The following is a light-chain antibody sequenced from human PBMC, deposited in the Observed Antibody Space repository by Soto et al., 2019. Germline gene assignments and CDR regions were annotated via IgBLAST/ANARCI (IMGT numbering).Light chain of an antibody. CDR2: DAS. CDR3: QHYGSSPGT. Sequence: EIVLTQSPGTLSLSPGERATLSCRASQSVSSSYLAWYQQKPGQAPRLLIYDASSRATGIPDRFSGSGSGTDFTLTIRRLEPEDFAVFYCQHYGSSPGTFGQGTRLEIK. V-gene: IGKV3-20*01. CDR1: QSVSSSY. J-gene: IGKJ5*01.